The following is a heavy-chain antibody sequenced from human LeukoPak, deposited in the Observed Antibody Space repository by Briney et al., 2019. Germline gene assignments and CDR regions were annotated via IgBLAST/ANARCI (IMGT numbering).Heavy chain of an antibody. CDR2: ISSSGSTI. CDR3: ASNSYYYGSGSSYDY. CDR1: GFTFSDYY. V-gene: IGHV3-11*01. J-gene: IGHJ4*02. D-gene: IGHD3-10*01. Sequence: GGSLRLSCAAPGFTFSDYYMSWIRQAPGKGLEWVSYISSSGSTIYYADSVKGRFTISRDNAKNSLYLQMNSLRAEDTAVYYCASNSYYYGSGSSYDYWGQGTLVTVSS.